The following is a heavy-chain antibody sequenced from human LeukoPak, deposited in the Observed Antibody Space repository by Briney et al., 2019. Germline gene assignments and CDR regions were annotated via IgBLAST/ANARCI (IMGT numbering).Heavy chain of an antibody. CDR3: ARDQGSGWYGTYYYYGMDV. CDR1: GYTFTSYG. J-gene: IGHJ6*02. CDR2: ISAYNGNT. D-gene: IGHD6-19*01. V-gene: IGHV1-18*01. Sequence: ASVKVSCKGSGYTFTSYGISWVRQAPGQGLEWMGWISAYNGNTNYAQKLQGRVTMTTDTSTSTAYMELRSLRSDDTAVYYCARDQGSGWYGTYYYYGMDVWGQGTTVTVSS.